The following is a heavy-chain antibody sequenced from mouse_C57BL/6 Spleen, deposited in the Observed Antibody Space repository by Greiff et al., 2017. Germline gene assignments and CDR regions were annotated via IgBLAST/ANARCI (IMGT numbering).Heavy chain of an antibody. CDR2: IHPNSGST. CDR1: GYTFTSYW. V-gene: IGHV1-64*01. D-gene: IGHD2-1*01. J-gene: IGHJ1*03. Sequence: QVQLQQPGAELVKPGASVKLSCKASGYTFTSYWMHWVKQRPGQGLEWIGMIHPNSGSTNYNETFKSKATLTVDKSSSTAYMQLSSLTSEDSAVYYCAIYSGYFDVWGTGTTVTVSS. CDR3: AIYSGYFDV.